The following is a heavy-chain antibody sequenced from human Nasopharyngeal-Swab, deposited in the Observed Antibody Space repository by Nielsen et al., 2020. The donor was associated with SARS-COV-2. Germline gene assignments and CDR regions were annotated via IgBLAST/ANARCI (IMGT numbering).Heavy chain of an antibody. CDR3: ARRRGPAYYYYMDV. J-gene: IGHJ6*03. V-gene: IGHV4-30-4*01. Sequence: SETLSLTCSVSGDSISRGDYYWSWIRQSPVKGPEWIGYIYHTGSTSYNPSLRSRLIISSDASKNQFSLRLSSVTAADTAMYYCARRRGPAYYYYMDVWGKGTPVTVSS. CDR2: IYHTGST. CDR1: GDSISRGDYY.